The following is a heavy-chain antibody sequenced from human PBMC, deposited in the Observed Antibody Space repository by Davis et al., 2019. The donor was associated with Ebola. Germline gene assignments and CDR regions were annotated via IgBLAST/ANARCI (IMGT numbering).Heavy chain of an antibody. CDR1: GGSFSGYY. Sequence: SETLSLTCAVYGGSFSGYYWSWIRQPPGKGLEWIGAINHSESTNYNPSLKSPVTISVDTSKNQSSLKLSSVTAADTAVYYCARVVGSYYYGMDVWGQGTTVTVSS. CDR3: ARVVGSYYYGMDV. D-gene: IGHD1-26*01. J-gene: IGHJ6*02. V-gene: IGHV4-34*01. CDR2: INHSEST.